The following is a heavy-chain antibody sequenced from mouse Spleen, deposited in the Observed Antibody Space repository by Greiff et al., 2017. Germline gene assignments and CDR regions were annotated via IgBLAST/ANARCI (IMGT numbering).Heavy chain of an antibody. J-gene: IGHJ4*01. V-gene: IGHV5-17*01. CDR2: ISSGSSTI. Sequence: EVQRVESGGGLVKPGGSLKLSCAASGFTFSDYGMHWVRQAPEKGLEWVAYISSGSSTIYYADTVKGRFTISRDNAKNTLFLQMTSLRSEDTAMYYCAREATVPRGYAMDYWGQGTSVTVSS. CDR3: AREATVPRGYAMDY. D-gene: IGHD1-1*01. CDR1: GFTFSDYG.